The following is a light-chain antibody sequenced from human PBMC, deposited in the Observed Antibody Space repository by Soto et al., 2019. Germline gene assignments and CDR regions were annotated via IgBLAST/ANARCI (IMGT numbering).Light chain of an antibody. V-gene: IGKV3-20*01. J-gene: IGKJ1*01. CDR3: HQYDSSPRT. Sequence: EIVLTQSPGTLSLSPGERATLSCRASQSISSSYLARYQQKPGQAPRLLIYGASSRATGIPDRFSGSGSGTDFTLTINRLEPEDFAVYYCHQYDSSPRTFGQGTKVEIK. CDR1: QSISSSY. CDR2: GAS.